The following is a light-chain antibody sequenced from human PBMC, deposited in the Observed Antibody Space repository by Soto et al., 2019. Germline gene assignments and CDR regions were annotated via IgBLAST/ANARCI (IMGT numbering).Light chain of an antibody. J-gene: IGKJ4*01. CDR1: QGIRRW. CDR3: QQDDSCPLT. CDR2: SAS. Sequence: DIQMTQSPSSVSASVGDRVTITCRAIQGIRRWLDWYQQKTGKAPKLLIYSASSLQSGVSSRFSCRGSGTDFTLTISSLQTEDFATYVCQQDDSCPLTFGGGTTVEIK. V-gene: IGKV1-12*01.